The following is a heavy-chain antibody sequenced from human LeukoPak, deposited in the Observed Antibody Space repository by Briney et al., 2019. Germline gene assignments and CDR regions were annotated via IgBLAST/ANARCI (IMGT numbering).Heavy chain of an antibody. Sequence: PSETLSLTCTVSGGSISSYYWSWIRQPPGKGLEWIGYIYYSGSTNYNPSLKSRVTISVDTSKNQFSLKLSSVTAADTAVYYCARDNKRAYGMDAWGQGTTVTVSS. D-gene: IGHD1/OR15-1a*01. CDR2: IYYSGST. CDR3: ARDNKRAYGMDA. J-gene: IGHJ6*02. V-gene: IGHV4-59*01. CDR1: GGSISSYY.